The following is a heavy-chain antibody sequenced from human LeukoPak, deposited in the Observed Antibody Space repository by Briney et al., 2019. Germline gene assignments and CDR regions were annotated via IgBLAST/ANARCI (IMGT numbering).Heavy chain of an antibody. D-gene: IGHD5-12*01. Sequence: SETLSLTCGVSGVSITSGNWWSWVRQPPGKGLEWIGEIYHSGSINYNPSLKSRLTISVDKSKSQFSLKLNSVTAADTAVYYCWHSGYESGLGYWGQGTLVTVSS. CDR2: IYHSGSI. CDR1: GVSITSGNW. CDR3: WHSGYESGLGY. V-gene: IGHV4-4*02. J-gene: IGHJ4*02.